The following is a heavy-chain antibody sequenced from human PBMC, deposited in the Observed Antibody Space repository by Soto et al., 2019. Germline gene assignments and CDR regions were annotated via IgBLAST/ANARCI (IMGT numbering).Heavy chain of an antibody. J-gene: IGHJ6*02. Sequence: QVQLVQYGAEVKKPGASVKVSCKASGYTFTSYYMHCVRQAPGQGLEWMGIIKPSGGSTSNALKLQGRVTMPGDTSTSTVYMELSSLRSADTAVYYWARDWARGSNSGGMDVWGQGTTVTVSS. V-gene: IGHV1-46*04. CDR2: IKPSGGST. CDR3: ARDWARGSNSGGMDV. D-gene: IGHD1-26*01. CDR1: GYTFTSYY.